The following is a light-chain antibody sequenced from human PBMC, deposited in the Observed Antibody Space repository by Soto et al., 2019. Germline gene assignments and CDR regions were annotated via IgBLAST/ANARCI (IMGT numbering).Light chain of an antibody. V-gene: IGLV3-21*04. CDR2: YDS. CDR1: NIGGKS. J-gene: IGLJ2*01. Sequence: SYELTQPPSVSVAPGKTARITCGGNNIGGKSVHWHQQKPGQAPVLVIYYDSDRPSGIPERFSGSNSGNTATLTISRVEAGDEADYYCQVWDSSSDHPVFGGGTKVTVL. CDR3: QVWDSSSDHPV.